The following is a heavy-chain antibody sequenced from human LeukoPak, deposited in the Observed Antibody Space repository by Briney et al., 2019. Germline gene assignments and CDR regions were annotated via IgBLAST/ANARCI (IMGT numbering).Heavy chain of an antibody. D-gene: IGHD6-19*01. V-gene: IGHV4-38-2*02. J-gene: IGHJ4*02. CDR2: IYHSGST. Sequence: PSETLSLTCTVSGYSISSGYYWGWIRQPPGKGLEWIGSIYHSGSTYYNPSLKSRVTISVDTSKNQFSLKLSSVTAADTAVYYCAREISAWYDYWGQGALVTVSS. CDR1: GYSISSGYY. CDR3: AREISAWYDY.